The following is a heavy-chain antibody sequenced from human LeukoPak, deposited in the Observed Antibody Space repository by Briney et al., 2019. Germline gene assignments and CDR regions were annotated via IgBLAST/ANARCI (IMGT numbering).Heavy chain of an antibody. Sequence: SETLSLTCTVSGGSVSRGGYYWNWIRQHPGKGLEWIGFTSYSEGTYYNPSLMSRITISVDRSQNQFSLKMRDVTAADTAVYFCATADWESFYFNSWGQGALVAVSS. CDR1: GGSVSRGGYY. CDR2: TSYSEGT. D-gene: IGHD1-26*01. J-gene: IGHJ4*02. CDR3: ATADWESFYFNS. V-gene: IGHV4-31*03.